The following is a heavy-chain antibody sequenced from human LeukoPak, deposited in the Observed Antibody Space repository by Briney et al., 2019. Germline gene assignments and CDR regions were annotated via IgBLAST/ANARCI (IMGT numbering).Heavy chain of an antibody. CDR3: TRGGPVAGTHKYFQH. D-gene: IGHD6-19*01. J-gene: IGHJ1*01. Sequence: ASVKVSCKASGGTFSSYAISWVRQAPGQGLEWMGGIIPIFGTANYAQKFQGRVTITADESTSTAYTELSSLRSEDTAMYYCTRGGPVAGTHKYFQHWGQGTLVTVSS. CDR2: IIPIFGTA. CDR1: GGTFSSYA. V-gene: IGHV1-69*13.